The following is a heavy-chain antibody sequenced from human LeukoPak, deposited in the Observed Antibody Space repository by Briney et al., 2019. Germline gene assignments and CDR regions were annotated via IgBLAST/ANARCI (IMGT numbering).Heavy chain of an antibody. CDR1: GYTFTSYG. J-gene: IGHJ4*02. CDR2: ISAYNGNT. D-gene: IGHD6-13*01. V-gene: IGHV1-18*01. Sequence: ASVNVSFKASGYTFTSYGISWVRQAPGQGLEWMGWISAYNGNTNYAQKLQGRVTMTTDTSKSTAYMALRSLRSDDPAVYYCARYHIAAAGIFDYWGQGTLVTVSS. CDR3: ARYHIAAAGIFDY.